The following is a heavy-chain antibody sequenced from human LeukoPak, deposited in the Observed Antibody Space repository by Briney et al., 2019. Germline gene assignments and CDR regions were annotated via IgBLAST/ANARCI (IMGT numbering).Heavy chain of an antibody. CDR3: AKGGPYDSSGPFDY. V-gene: IGHV3-30*18. CDR1: GFTFSSYG. Sequence: PGGSLRLSCAASGFTFSSYGMHWVRQAPGKGLEWVAVISYDGSNKYYADSVKGRFTISRDNSKNTLYLQMNSLRAEDTALYYCAKGGPYDSSGPFDYWGQGTRVTVSS. J-gene: IGHJ4*02. CDR2: ISYDGSNK. D-gene: IGHD3-22*01.